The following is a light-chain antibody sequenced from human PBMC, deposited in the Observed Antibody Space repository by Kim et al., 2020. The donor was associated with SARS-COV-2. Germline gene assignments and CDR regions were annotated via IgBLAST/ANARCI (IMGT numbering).Light chain of an antibody. CDR1: QSVSSY. Sequence: LSVSPGERATLSCRASQSVSSYLAWYQQKPGQAPRLLIFDASNRATGIPARFSGSGSGTDFTLTISSLEPEDFAVYYCQQRSNWYSFGQGTKLEIK. CDR3: QQRSNWYS. V-gene: IGKV3-11*01. J-gene: IGKJ2*03. CDR2: DAS.